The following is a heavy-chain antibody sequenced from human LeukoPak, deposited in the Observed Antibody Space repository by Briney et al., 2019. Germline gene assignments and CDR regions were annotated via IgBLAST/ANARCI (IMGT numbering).Heavy chain of an antibody. Sequence: GGSLRLSCAASGFIFRSYDMHWVRQAPDKGLEWVAVIWYDGSNKYYAEPVKGRFTISRDNSKNTLYLQMNSLRAEDTAVYYCAKDVGDEAYYDFWSGSKAYYFDYWGQGTLVTASS. CDR2: IWYDGSNK. CDR1: GFIFRSYD. V-gene: IGHV3-30*02. CDR3: AKDVGDEAYYDFWSGSKAYYFDY. J-gene: IGHJ4*02. D-gene: IGHD3-3*01.